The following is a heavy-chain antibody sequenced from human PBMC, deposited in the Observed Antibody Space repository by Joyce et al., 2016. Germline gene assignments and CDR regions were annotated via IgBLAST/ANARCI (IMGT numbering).Heavy chain of an antibody. J-gene: IGHJ1*01. D-gene: IGHD2/OR15-2a*01. V-gene: IGHV5-10-1*03. CDR2: IDPIDSNT. Sequence: EVQLVQSGAEVKKPGDSLKISCKGSGYQFTTHWITWGRQMPGKGLEGMGSIDPIDSNTQYGPSFEGHGTISGDKSIGTASLQWSSLKATDTAVYYCATHFASGIKGRAEYFQYWGQGTLVIVSS. CDR1: GYQFTTHW. CDR3: ATHFASGIKGRAEYFQY.